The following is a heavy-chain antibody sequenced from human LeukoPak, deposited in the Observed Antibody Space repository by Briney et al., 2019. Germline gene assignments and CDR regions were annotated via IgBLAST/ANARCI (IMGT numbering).Heavy chain of an antibody. Sequence: GGSLRLSCAASGFTFSSYAMHWVRQAPGKGLEWVAVISYDGSNKYYAASVKGRFTISRDNSKNTLYLQMNSLRAEDTAVYYCAREPTTVKGYYYYGMDVWGQGTTVTVSS. CDR1: GFTFSSYA. CDR3: AREPTTVKGYYYYGMDV. CDR2: ISYDGSNK. D-gene: IGHD4-11*01. J-gene: IGHJ6*02. V-gene: IGHV3-30-3*01.